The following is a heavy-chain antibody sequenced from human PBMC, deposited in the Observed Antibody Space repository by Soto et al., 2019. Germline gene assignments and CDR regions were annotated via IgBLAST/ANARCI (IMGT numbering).Heavy chain of an antibody. D-gene: IGHD2-8*01. CDR1: GGTFSSYS. CDR2: IIPIFGTA. CDR3: ARAGVRQYGGIDY. Sequence: QVQLVQSGAEVKKPGSSVKGSCKASGGTFSSYSINWVRQAPGQGLEWMGEIIPIFGTANYAQKFHGRVTITADESTSTAYMDLSSLRSEDTAVYYGARAGVRQYGGIDYWGQGALVTV. J-gene: IGHJ4*02. V-gene: IGHV1-69*01.